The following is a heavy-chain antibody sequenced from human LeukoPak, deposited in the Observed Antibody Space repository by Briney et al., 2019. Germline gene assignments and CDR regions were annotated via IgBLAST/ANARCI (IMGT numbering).Heavy chain of an antibody. V-gene: IGHV1-24*01. CDR3: ATMGLVGANVGWFDP. D-gene: IGHD1-26*01. J-gene: IGHJ5*02. Sequence: ASVKVSCKVSGYTLTELSMHWVRQAPGKGLEWMEGLDPEDGETIYAQKFQGRVTMTEDTSTDTAYMELSSLRSEDTAVYYCATMGLVGANVGWFDPWGQGTLVTVSS. CDR2: LDPEDGET. CDR1: GYTLTELS.